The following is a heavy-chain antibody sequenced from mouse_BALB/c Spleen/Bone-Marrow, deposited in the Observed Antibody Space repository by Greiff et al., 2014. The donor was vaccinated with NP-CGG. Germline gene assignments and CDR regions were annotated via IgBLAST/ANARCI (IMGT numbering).Heavy chain of an antibody. V-gene: IGHV1S81*02. D-gene: IGHD1-1*01. J-gene: IGHJ1*01. CDR1: GYTFSNYY. CDR3: TRSNYGYWYFDV. CDR2: SDPSNGGS. Sequence: VNLVESGAELVKPGASVKLSCKASGYTFSNYYMYWVKQRPGQGLEWIGESDPSNGGSNFNEKFKSKATLTVDKSSSTAYMQLSSLTSEDSAVYYCTRSNYGYWYFDVWGAGTTVTVSP.